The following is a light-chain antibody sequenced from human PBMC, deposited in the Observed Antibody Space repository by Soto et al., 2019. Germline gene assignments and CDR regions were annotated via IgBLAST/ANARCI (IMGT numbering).Light chain of an antibody. V-gene: IGKV3-20*01. CDR3: QQYGSSPWT. CDR2: GAS. Sequence: EIVLTQSPGTLSLSPGEGATLSCRASQSIGGNFLAWYQQRRGQAPRLLIHGASNRATGIPDRFSGSGSGTDFTLTITRLEPEDFVIYYCQQYGSSPWTFGQGTKVEIK. J-gene: IGKJ1*01. CDR1: QSIGGNF.